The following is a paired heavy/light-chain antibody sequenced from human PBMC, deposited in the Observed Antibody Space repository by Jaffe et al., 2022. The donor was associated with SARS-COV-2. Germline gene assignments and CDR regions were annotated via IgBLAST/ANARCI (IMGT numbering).Light chain of an antibody. CDR3: SSWDSSLSAWV. J-gene: IGLJ3*02. CDR2: KNN. V-gene: IGLV10-54*01. Sequence: QAGLTQPPSVSKGLRQTATLTCTGNGYNVGDQGATWLQQHQGHPPKLLSYKNNIRPSWISERFSASRSGNTASLTITGLQPEDEADYYCSSWDSSLSAWVFGGGTKLTVL. CDR1: GYNVGDQG.
Heavy chain of an antibody. V-gene: IGHV3-30*18. CDR2: ISYDGSNK. Sequence: QVQLVESGGGVVQPGRSLRLSCVASGITFSDYDMHWVRQAPGKGLEWVAVISYDGSNKYYGDSVKGRFTISRDNSKNTLYLQMNSLRAADTAVYYCAKGHRRTAMPIPTFDYWGQGTLVTVSS. CDR1: GITFSDYD. D-gene: IGHD3-16*01. J-gene: IGHJ4*02. CDR3: AKGHRRTAMPIPTFDY.